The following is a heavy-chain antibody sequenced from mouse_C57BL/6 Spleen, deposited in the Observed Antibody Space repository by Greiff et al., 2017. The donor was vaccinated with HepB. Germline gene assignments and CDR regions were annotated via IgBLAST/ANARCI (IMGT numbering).Heavy chain of an antibody. J-gene: IGHJ2*01. V-gene: IGHV1-69*01. D-gene: IGHD2-2*01. CDR1: GYTFTSYW. CDR2: IDPSDSYT. CDR3: ARGWVTRYFDY. Sequence: QVHVKHPGAELVMPGASVKLSCKASGYTFTSYWMHWVKQRPGQGLEWIGEIDPSDSYTNYNQKFKGKSTLTVDKSSSTAYMQLSSLTSEDSAVYYCARGWVTRYFDYWGQGTTLTVSS.